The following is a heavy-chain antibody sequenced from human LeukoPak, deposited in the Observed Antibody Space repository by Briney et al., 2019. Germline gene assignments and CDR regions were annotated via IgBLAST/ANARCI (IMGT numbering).Heavy chain of an antibody. V-gene: IGHV4-34*01. Sequence: SETLSLTCAVYGGSFSGYYWSWIRQPPGKGLEWIGEINHSGSTNYNPSLKSRVTISVDTSKNQFSLKLSSVTAADTAVYYCARRRVGCSSTSCRPKWFDPWGQGTLVTVSS. CDR3: ARRRVGCSSTSCRPKWFDP. J-gene: IGHJ5*02. CDR1: GGSFSGYY. CDR2: INHSGST. D-gene: IGHD2-2*01.